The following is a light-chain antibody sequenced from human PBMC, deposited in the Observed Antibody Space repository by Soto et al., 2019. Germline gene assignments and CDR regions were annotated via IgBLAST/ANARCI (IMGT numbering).Light chain of an antibody. V-gene: IGKV3-15*01. Sequence: EIVMTQSPATLSVSPGERATLSCRASQSVSSNLAWYQQKPGQAPRVLIYAASTRATGIPDRFSGSGSGTDFTLTISDVQPEDFAVYYCHQRQSWPRTFGQGTKVDI. CDR2: AAS. J-gene: IGKJ1*01. CDR3: HQRQSWPRT. CDR1: QSVSSN.